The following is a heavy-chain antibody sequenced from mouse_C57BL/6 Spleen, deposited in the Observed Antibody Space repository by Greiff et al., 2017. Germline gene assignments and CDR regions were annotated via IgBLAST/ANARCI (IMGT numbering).Heavy chain of an antibody. Sequence: QVQLQQSGAELVRPGASVTMSCKASGYTFTDYEMHWVKQPPVHGLEWIGAIDPETGGTAYNQKFKGKAILTANTSSSTAYMELRSLTSEDSAFYYCTRDDGAYWGQGTLVTVSA. V-gene: IGHV1-15*01. CDR1: GYTFTDYE. J-gene: IGHJ3*01. CDR3: TRDDGAY. D-gene: IGHD2-3*01. CDR2: IDPETGGT.